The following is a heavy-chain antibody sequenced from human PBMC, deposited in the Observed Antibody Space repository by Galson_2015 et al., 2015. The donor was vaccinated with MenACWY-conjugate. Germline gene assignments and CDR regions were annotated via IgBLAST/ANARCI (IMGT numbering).Heavy chain of an antibody. Sequence: SLRLSCAASGFTFTGYEFNWVRQAPGKGLEWLSYISKSGSPIYYADSVKGRFTISRDNIKKSLFLEMNSPRAGDTGVHYCARVGTWIHQYFYYMDVWGKGTTVTVSS. CDR3: ARVGTWIHQYFYYMDV. CDR2: ISKSGSPI. CDR1: GFTFTGYE. J-gene: IGHJ6*03. D-gene: IGHD5-18*01. V-gene: IGHV3-48*03.